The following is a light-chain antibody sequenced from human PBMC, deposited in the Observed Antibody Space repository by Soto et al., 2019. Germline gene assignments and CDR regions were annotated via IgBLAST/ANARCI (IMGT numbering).Light chain of an antibody. CDR1: QSVSSY. CDR3: QHRSNWPLT. J-gene: IGKJ4*01. V-gene: IGKV3-11*01. Sequence: EIVLTQSPATLSLSPGERATFSCRASQSVSSYLAWYQQKPGQAPRLLIYDASNRATGIPARFSGSGSGTDFTLTISSLEPEDFAVYYCQHRSNWPLTFGGGTKVEIK. CDR2: DAS.